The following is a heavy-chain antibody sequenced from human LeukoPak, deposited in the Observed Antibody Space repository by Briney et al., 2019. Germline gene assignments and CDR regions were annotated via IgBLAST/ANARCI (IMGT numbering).Heavy chain of an antibody. CDR2: IGTAGDT. Sequence: GGSLRLSCAATGFTFSSYDMHWVRQATGKSPEWVSAIGTAGDTYYPGSVKGRFTISRENAKNSLYLQMNSLRAGDTAVYYCARAPPNRGSGADAFDIWGQGTMVTVSS. J-gene: IGHJ3*02. D-gene: IGHD6-19*01. V-gene: IGHV3-13*01. CDR3: ARAPPNRGSGADAFDI. CDR1: GFTFSSYD.